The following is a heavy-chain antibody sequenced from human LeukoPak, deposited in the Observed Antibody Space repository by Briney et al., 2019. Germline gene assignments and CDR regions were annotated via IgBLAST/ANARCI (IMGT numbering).Heavy chain of an antibody. D-gene: IGHD3-22*01. CDR1: GFTFSNYA. CDR2: ISGDGGST. J-gene: IGHJ4*02. Sequence: GGSLRLSCAASGFTFSNYAMSWVRQAPGKGLEWVSLISGDGGSTYYADSVKGRFTIYRDNSKNSLYLQMNSLRTEDTALYYCAKDIEYDSSGYYLDPEYYFDYWGQGTLVTVSS. CDR3: AKDIEYDSSGYYLDPEYYFDY. V-gene: IGHV3-43*02.